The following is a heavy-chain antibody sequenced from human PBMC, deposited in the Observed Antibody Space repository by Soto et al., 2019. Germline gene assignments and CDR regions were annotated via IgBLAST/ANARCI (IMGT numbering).Heavy chain of an antibody. CDR3: ARRRVDYGDYVPYNWFDP. CDR1: GGYSGSSSDY. CDR2: IYYSGST. J-gene: IGHJ5*02. D-gene: IGHD4-17*01. V-gene: IGHV4-39*01. Sequence: LETKSLSYTVSGGYSGSSSDYWGWIRQPPGKGLEWIGSIYYSGSTYYNPSLKSRVTISVDTSKNQFSLKLSSVTAADTAVYYCARRRVDYGDYVPYNWFDPWGQGTLVTVSS.